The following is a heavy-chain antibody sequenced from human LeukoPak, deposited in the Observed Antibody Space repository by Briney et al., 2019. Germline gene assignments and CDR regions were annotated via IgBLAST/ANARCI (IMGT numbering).Heavy chain of an antibody. Sequence: GGSLSLSCAASGFTFSSYAMSWVRPAPGKGLEWVSSISGSGGSTYYADSVKGRFTISRDNSNNTLYLQMNSLRAEDTAVYYCAKRRGLELLYYYYMDVWGKGTTVTVSS. D-gene: IGHD1-7*01. J-gene: IGHJ6*03. V-gene: IGHV3-23*01. CDR1: GFTFSSYA. CDR2: ISGSGGST. CDR3: AKRRGLELLYYYYMDV.